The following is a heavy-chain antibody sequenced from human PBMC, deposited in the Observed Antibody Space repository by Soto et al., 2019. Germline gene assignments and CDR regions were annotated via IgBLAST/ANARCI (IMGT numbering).Heavy chain of an antibody. CDR2: ISAYNGNT. Sequence: GASVKVSCKASGYTFTSYGISWVRQAPGQGHEWMGWISAYNGNTNYAQKLQGRVTMTTDTSTSTAYMELRSLRSDDTAVYYCARGITGTTFGLYYYGMDVWGQGXTVTVYS. D-gene: IGHD1-7*01. J-gene: IGHJ6*02. V-gene: IGHV1-18*04. CDR1: GYTFTSYG. CDR3: ARGITGTTFGLYYYGMDV.